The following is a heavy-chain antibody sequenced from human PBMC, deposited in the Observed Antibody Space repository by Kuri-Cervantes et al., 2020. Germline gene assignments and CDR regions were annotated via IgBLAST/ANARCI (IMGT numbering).Heavy chain of an antibody. D-gene: IGHD3-9*01. CDR3: ARGRRDSPYYDILTGVPPPVLDY. CDR1: GGSISSSNW. CDR2: IYYSGST. Sequence: GSLRLSCAVSGGSISSSNWWSWVRQPPGKGLEWIGYIYYSGSTNYNPSLKSRVTISVDTSKNQFSLKLSSVTAADTAVYYCARGRRDSPYYDILTGVPPPVLDYWGQGTLVTVSS. V-gene: IGHV4-4*02. J-gene: IGHJ4*02.